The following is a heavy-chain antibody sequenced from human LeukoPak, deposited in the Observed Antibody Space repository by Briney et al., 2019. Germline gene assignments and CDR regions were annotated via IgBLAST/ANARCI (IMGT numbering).Heavy chain of an antibody. V-gene: IGHV3-11*06. CDR3: ARGSSNWYFDL. CDR2: ISSFSTYT. CDR1: GFSFSDYY. J-gene: IGHJ2*01. D-gene: IGHD2-15*01. Sequence: GGSLRLSCAVSGFSFSDYYMSWIRQTPGKGLEWVSYISSFSTYTNYADSVKGRFTISRDNAKNSPHLQMNSLRDEDTAVYYCARGSSNWYFDLWAVAPWSLSPQ.